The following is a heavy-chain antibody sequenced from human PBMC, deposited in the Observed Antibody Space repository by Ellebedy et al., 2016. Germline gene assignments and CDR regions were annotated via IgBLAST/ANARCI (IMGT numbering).Heavy chain of an antibody. D-gene: IGHD1-26*01. CDR2: IYYSGST. V-gene: IGHV4-39*07. Sequence: SETLSLTXTVSGGSISSSSYYWGWIRQPPGKGLEWIGSIYYSGSTYYNPSLKSRVTISVDTSKNQFSLKLSSVTAADTAVYYCARVGYEKLPFYAFDIWGQGTMVTVSS. CDR3: ARVGYEKLPFYAFDI. J-gene: IGHJ3*02. CDR1: GGSISSSSYY.